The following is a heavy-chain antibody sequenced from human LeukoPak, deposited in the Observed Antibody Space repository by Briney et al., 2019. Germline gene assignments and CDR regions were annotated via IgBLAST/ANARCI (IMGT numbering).Heavy chain of an antibody. V-gene: IGHV3-21*01. Sequence: GGSLRLSCAASGFTFSSYAMHWVRQAPGKGLEWVSSISSSSSYIYYADSVKGRFTISRDNAKNSLYLQMNSLRAEDTAVYYCARVINRGVTVGYYFDYWGQGTLVTVSS. CDR2: ISSSSSYI. J-gene: IGHJ4*02. D-gene: IGHD3-10*01. CDR1: GFTFSSYA. CDR3: ARVINRGVTVGYYFDY.